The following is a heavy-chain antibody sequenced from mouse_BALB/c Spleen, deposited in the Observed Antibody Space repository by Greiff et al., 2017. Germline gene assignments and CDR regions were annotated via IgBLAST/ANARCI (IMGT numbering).Heavy chain of an antibody. CDR1: GFSLTSYG. CDR2: IWAGGST. V-gene: IGHV2-9*02. J-gene: IGHJ3*01. D-gene: IGHD1-1*01. Sequence: VKLVESGPGLVAPSQSLSITCTVSGFSLTSYGVHWVRQPPGKGLEWLGVIWAGGSTNYNSALMSRLSISKDNSKSQVFLKMNSLQTDDTAMYYCARSYYYGSSYLPAWFAYWGQGTLVTVSA. CDR3: ARSYYYGSSYLPAWFAY.